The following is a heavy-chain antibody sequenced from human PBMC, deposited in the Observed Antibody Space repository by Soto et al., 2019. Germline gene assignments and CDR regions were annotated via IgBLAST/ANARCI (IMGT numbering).Heavy chain of an antibody. CDR1: GFTFSSYS. V-gene: IGHV3-74*01. D-gene: IGHD2-2*02. Sequence: PGGSLRLSCAASGFTFSSYSMNWVRQAPGKGLVWVSRINSDGSSTSYADSVKGRFTISRDNAKNTLSLQMNSLRADDTAVYYCARGGVGRYCSSSSCYTWVFDYWGQGTLVTVSS. J-gene: IGHJ4*02. CDR2: INSDGSST. CDR3: ARGGVGRYCSSSSCYTWVFDY.